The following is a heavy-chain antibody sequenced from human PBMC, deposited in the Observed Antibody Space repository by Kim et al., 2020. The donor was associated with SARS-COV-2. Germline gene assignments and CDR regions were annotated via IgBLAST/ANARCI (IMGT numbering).Heavy chain of an antibody. Sequence: GGSLRLSCAASGFTFSSYSMNWVRQAPGKGLEWVSSISSSSSYIYYAHSVKGRFTISRDNAKNSLYLQMNSLRAEDTAVYYCARVRCSGIQSDYYDSSGYYYWFDPWGQGTLVTVSS. CDR1: GFTFSSYS. D-gene: IGHD3-22*01. CDR2: ISSSSSYI. CDR3: ARVRCSGIQSDYYDSSGYYYWFDP. V-gene: IGHV3-21*01. J-gene: IGHJ5*02.